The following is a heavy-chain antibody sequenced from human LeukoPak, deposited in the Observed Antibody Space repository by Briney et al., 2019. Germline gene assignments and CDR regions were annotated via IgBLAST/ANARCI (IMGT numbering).Heavy chain of an antibody. CDR1: GGSISSGGYY. J-gene: IGHJ4*02. CDR3: ARGGRDGYKFDY. Sequence: PSQTLSLTCTVSGGSISSGGYYWSWIRQPPGKGLEWIGYIYHSGSTYYNPSLKSRVTISVDRSKNQFSLKLSSVTAADTAVYYCARGGRDGYKFDYWGQGTLVTVSS. V-gene: IGHV4-30-2*01. CDR2: IYHSGST. D-gene: IGHD5-24*01.